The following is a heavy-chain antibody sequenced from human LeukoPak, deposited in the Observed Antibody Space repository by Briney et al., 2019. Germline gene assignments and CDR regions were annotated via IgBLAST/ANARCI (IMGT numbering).Heavy chain of an antibody. Sequence: GASVKVSCKASGGTFSSYAISWVRQAPGQGLEWMGRINPNSGGTNYAQKFQGRVTMTRDTSISTAYMELSRLRSDDTAVYYCARLSGSGSYISDFDYWGQGTLVTVSS. CDR2: INPNSGGT. V-gene: IGHV1-2*06. CDR3: ARLSGSGSYISDFDY. CDR1: GGTFSSYA. J-gene: IGHJ4*02. D-gene: IGHD3-10*01.